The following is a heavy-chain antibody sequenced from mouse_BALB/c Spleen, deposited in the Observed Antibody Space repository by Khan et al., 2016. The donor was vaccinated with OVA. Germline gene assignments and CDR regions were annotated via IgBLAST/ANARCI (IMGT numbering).Heavy chain of an antibody. Sequence: QVQLQQPGAELVKPEASVKISCKASGYTFTSFYMYWVKQRPGQGLEWIGGINPSNGDTHFYEKFKSKATLTVDKSSTTAYMQFSSLTSEDSAVYYCARSGYGNPFAYWGQGTLVTVSA. V-gene: IGHV1S81*02. D-gene: IGHD2-1*01. CDR2: INPSNGDT. J-gene: IGHJ3*01. CDR1: GYTFTSFY. CDR3: ARSGYGNPFAY.